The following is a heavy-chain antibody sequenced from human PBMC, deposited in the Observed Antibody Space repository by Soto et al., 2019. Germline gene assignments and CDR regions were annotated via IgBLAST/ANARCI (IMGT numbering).Heavy chain of an antibody. CDR2: IIPIFGTA. V-gene: IGHV1-69*13. Sequence: SVKVSCKASGGTFSSYAISWVRQAPGQGLEWMGGIIPIFGTANYAQKFQGRVTITADESTSTAYMELSSLRSEDTAVYYCARVAAAGQAHYYYYGMNVWGQGTTVTVSS. CDR1: GGTFSSYA. D-gene: IGHD6-13*01. CDR3: ARVAAAGQAHYYYYGMNV. J-gene: IGHJ6*02.